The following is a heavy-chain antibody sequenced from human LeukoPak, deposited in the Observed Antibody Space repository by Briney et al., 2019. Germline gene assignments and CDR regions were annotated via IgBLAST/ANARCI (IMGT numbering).Heavy chain of an antibody. CDR1: GYAFTVNN. CDR3: ARVGGVQPHYFGMDV. J-gene: IGHJ6*01. Sequence: ASVKLSCNGSGYAFTVNNMNLVRHAPGQGLGWMGWITTNSGGTNYAQKFQGRVTMTRDTSISTAYMELSRLRSDDTAVYYCARVGGVQPHYFGMDVWGQGTTVTVSS. V-gene: IGHV1-2*02. D-gene: IGHD2-2*01. CDR2: ITTNSGGT.